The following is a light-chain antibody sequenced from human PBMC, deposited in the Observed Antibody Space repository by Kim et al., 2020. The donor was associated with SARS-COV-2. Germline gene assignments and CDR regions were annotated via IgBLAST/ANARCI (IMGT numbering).Light chain of an antibody. CDR2: WAS. CDR1: QSVLYSSNNKNY. Sequence: ATINCKSSQSVLYSSNNKNYLAWYQQKPGQPPKLLIYWASTRESGVPDRFSGSGSGTDITLTISSLQAEDVAVYYCQQYYSTPLTFGGGTKVEIK. CDR3: QQYYSTPLT. J-gene: IGKJ4*01. V-gene: IGKV4-1*01.